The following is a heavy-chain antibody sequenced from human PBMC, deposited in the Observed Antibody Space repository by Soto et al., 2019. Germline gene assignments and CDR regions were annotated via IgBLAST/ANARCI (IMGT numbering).Heavy chain of an antibody. D-gene: IGHD1-1*01. J-gene: IGHJ6*02. V-gene: IGHV1-69*06. CDR3: ARCVPPVTPQTGYYGMDV. Sequence: QVQLVQSGAEVKKPGSSVKVSCKASGGTFSSYAISWVRQAPGQGLEWMGGIIPIFGTANYAQKFQGRVTITADKSTSTAYMELSSLRSEDTAVYYCARCVPPVTPQTGYYGMDVWGQGTTVTVSS. CDR2: IIPIFGTA. CDR1: GGTFSSYA.